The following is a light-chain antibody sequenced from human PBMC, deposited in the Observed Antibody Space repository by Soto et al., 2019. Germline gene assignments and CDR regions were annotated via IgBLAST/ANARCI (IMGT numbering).Light chain of an antibody. CDR2: GAS. CDR1: QDIRKN. Sequence: DIQMTQSPSSLSASVGDRVTITCQASQDIRKNLNWYQQKPGKAPKLLIYGASNLETGVPSRFSGSGSGTDFTLTITSLQPEDISTFYCQQYDELITFGGGTKVEIK. J-gene: IGKJ4*01. CDR3: QQYDELIT. V-gene: IGKV1-33*01.